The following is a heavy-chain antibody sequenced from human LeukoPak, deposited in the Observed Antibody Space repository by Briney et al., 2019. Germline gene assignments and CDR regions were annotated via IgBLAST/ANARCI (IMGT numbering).Heavy chain of an antibody. CDR1: GFTFSSYA. J-gene: IGHJ4*02. CDR3: AKEIFGVPDAISAY. CDR2: ISGSGGST. V-gene: IGHV3-23*01. Sequence: GGSLRLSCAASGFTFSSYAMSWVRQAPGKGLEWVSAISGSGGSTYYADSVKGRFTLSRDNSKNTLYLQMNSLRAEDTAVYYCAKEIFGVPDAISAYWGQGTLVTVSS. D-gene: IGHD2-2*02.